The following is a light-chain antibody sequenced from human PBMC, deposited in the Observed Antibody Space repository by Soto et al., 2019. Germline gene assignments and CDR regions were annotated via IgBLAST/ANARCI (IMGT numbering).Light chain of an antibody. CDR3: CSYADSTDYV. CDR1: SSDVGAYNY. V-gene: IGLV2-8*01. Sequence: QSALTQPPSASGSLGQSVTISCTGTSSDVGAYNYVSWYQQHPGKAPKLMIYEVTRRPSGVPDRFSGSKSGNTASLNVSGLQAEDEADYYCCSYADSTDYVFGTGTKLTVL. CDR2: EVT. J-gene: IGLJ1*01.